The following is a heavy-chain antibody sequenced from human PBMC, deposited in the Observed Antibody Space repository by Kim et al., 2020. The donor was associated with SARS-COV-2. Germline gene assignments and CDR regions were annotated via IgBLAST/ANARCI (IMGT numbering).Heavy chain of an antibody. CDR1: GFTVSSNY. CDR3: ARLVRGVTGLYYYYGMDV. CDR2: IYSGGST. D-gene: IGHD3-10*01. Sequence: GGSLRLSCAASGFTVSSNYMSWVRQAPGKGLEWVSVIYSGGSTYYADSVKGRFTISRHNSKNTLYLQMNSLRAEDTAVYYCARLVRGVTGLYYYYGMDVWGQGTTVTVSS. J-gene: IGHJ6*02. V-gene: IGHV3-53*04.